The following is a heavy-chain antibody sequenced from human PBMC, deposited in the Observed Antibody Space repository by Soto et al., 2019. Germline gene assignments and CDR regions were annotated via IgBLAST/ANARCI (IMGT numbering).Heavy chain of an antibody. V-gene: IGHV3-21*01. Sequence: PGGSLRLSCAASGFTFSSYSMNWVRQAPGKGLEWVSSISSSSSYMYYADSVKGRFTISRDNAKNSLYLQMNSLRAEDTAVYYCARSGPFLEWYSYPEPYYYYGMDVWGQGTTVTVSS. D-gene: IGHD3-3*02. CDR3: ARSGPFLEWYSYPEPYYYYGMDV. J-gene: IGHJ6*02. CDR1: GFTFSSYS. CDR2: ISSSSSYM.